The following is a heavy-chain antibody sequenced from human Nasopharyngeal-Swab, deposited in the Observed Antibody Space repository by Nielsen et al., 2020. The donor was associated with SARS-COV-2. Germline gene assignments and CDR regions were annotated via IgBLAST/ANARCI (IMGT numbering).Heavy chain of an antibody. V-gene: IGHV3-13*01. CDR1: GFSFSSYD. Sequence: GGSLRLSCAASGFSFSSYDMHWVRQATGKGLEWVSSIGTVGGTYYPGSVKGRFTISREDAKNSFFLQMNSLRAEDTAVYYCTRGLHGIDYWGQGTLVTVSS. CDR2: IGTVGGT. CDR3: TRGLHGIDY. J-gene: IGHJ4*02. D-gene: IGHD2-15*01.